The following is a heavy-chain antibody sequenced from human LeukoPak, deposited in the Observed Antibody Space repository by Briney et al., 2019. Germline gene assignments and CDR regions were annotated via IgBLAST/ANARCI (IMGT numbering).Heavy chain of an antibody. CDR3: AKMRGYSYGSSYYFDY. CDR1: GFTFSSYA. CDR2: LSGSGGST. Sequence: GRSLRLSCAASGFTFSSYAMSWVRQAPGKGLEWVSALSGSGGSTYYADSVKGRFTISRDNSKNTLYLQMNSLRAEDTAVYYCAKMRGYSYGSSYYFDYWGQGTLVTVSS. V-gene: IGHV3-23*01. D-gene: IGHD5-18*01. J-gene: IGHJ4*02.